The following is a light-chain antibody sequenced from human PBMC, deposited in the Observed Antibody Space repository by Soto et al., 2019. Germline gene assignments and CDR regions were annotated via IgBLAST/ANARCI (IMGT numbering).Light chain of an antibody. CDR2: ATS. J-gene: IGKJ3*01. CDR1: QDITNY. Sequence: DIQMTQSPSSLSASVGDRVTITCRASQDITNYLAWYQQKPGKVPKLLIYATSTVQSGVPSRFSGSGSGTEFTLTISSLQPEDVATYYCQKYNSAPSFGPGTKVNIK. V-gene: IGKV1-27*01. CDR3: QKYNSAPS.